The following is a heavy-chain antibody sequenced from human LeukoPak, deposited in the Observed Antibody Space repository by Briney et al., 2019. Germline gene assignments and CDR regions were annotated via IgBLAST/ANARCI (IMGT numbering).Heavy chain of an antibody. J-gene: IGHJ4*02. V-gene: IGHV4-4*07. CDR2: IYTSGST. CDR1: GGSISSYY. CDR3: ARSGCSGSCGWF. D-gene: IGHD3-10*02. Sequence: PSETLSLTCTASGGSISSYYWSWVRQPAGKGLEWIGRIYTSGSTYYNPSLKSRVTMSVDTSKNQFSLKLNSVTAADTAVYYCARSGCSGSCGWFWGQGTLVTVSS.